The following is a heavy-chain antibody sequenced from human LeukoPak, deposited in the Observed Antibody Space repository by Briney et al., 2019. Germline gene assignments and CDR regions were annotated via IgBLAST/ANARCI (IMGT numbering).Heavy chain of an antibody. CDR1: GFTFSDYY. CDR3: ATFRDGYNLNYFDY. CDR2: ISSSGSTI. V-gene: IGHV3-11*01. D-gene: IGHD5-24*01. Sequence: PGGSLRLSCAAFGFTFSDYYMSWIRQAPGKGLEWVSYISSSGSTIYYADSVKGRFTISRDNAKNSLYLQMNSLRAEDTAVYYCATFRDGYNLNYFDYWGQGTLVTVSS. J-gene: IGHJ4*02.